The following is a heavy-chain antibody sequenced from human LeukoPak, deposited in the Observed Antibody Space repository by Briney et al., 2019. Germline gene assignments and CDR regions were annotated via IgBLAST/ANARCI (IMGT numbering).Heavy chain of an antibody. Sequence: ASVKVSCKASGYTFTSYDINWVRQATGQGLEWMGWMNPNNNNTGYAQKFQGRVTMTRNTSISTAYMELSSLRSEDTAVYYCARYPRSNYNFDYWGQGTLVTVSP. CDR2: MNPNNNNT. CDR1: GYTFTSYD. V-gene: IGHV1-8*01. D-gene: IGHD5-24*01. CDR3: ARYPRSNYNFDY. J-gene: IGHJ4*02.